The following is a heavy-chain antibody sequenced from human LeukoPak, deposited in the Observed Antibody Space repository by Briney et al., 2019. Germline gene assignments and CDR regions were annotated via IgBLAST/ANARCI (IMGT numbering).Heavy chain of an antibody. J-gene: IGHJ4*02. CDR2: IWYDGSNK. V-gene: IGHV3-33*01. CDR3: ARERPSAKAVDY. Sequence: PGGSLRLSCAASGFTFSSYGMHWVRQAPGKGLEWVAVIWYDGSNKYYADSVKGRFTISRDNSKNTLYLQMNSLRAEDTAVYYCARERPSAKAVDYWGQGTLVTVSS. CDR1: GFTFSSYG.